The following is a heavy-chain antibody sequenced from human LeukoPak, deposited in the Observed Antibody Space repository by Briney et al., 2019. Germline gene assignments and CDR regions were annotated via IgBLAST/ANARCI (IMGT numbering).Heavy chain of an antibody. D-gene: IGHD6-19*01. CDR2: IIPIFGTA. J-gene: IGHJ4*02. CDR3: ARGIVVAGTGVYYFDY. V-gene: IGHV1-69*13. Sequence: SVKVSCKASGGTFSSYAISWVRQAPGQGLEWMGGIIPIFGTANYAQKFQGRVTITADESTSTAYMELSSLRSEDTAVYYCARGIVVAGTGVYYFDYWGQGTLVTVSS. CDR1: GGTFSSYA.